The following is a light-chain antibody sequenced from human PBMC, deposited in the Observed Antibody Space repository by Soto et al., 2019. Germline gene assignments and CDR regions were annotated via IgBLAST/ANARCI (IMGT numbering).Light chain of an antibody. Sequence: EMVITQSPAILSVSPGESATLSSGASQSVNSNYLAWYHPHPGQPPRLLIYGISTRATGIPARFCCSGSGAGFSLTISGLESEDFAAYDCRQYSKWPLTFGRGTRLEI. J-gene: IGKJ5*01. CDR1: QSVNSN. CDR2: GIS. V-gene: IGKV3-15*01. CDR3: RQYSKWPLT.